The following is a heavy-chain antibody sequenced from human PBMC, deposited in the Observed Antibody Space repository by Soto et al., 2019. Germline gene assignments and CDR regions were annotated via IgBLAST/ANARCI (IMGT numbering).Heavy chain of an antibody. CDR3: AKGKAHTLFGVDTLFDY. D-gene: IGHD3-3*01. Sequence: EVQLLESGGGLVQPGGSLRLSCAASGFPFGSHAMSWVRQAPGKGLEWVSLVSGNGGTTNYADSVKGRFTISRDNSQKTLYLQRHSLRSEDTAIYYCAKGKAHTLFGVDTLFDYWGQGTLVTVSS. V-gene: IGHV3-23*01. J-gene: IGHJ4*02. CDR1: GFPFGSHA. CDR2: VSGNGGTT.